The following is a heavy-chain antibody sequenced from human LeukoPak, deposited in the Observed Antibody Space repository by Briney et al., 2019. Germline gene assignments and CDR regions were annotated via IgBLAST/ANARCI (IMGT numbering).Heavy chain of an antibody. D-gene: IGHD7-27*01. CDR3: ARRYAGDTFDY. V-gene: IGHV4-39*01. Sequence: SETLSLTCTVSGGSISSTNYYWRWIRQPPGKGLEWIGSIYYSGTTYYRESLKNRITISIDTSKNQFSLKLRSVNAADTAVYYCARRYAGDTFDYWGQGTLVTVSS. CDR2: IYYSGTT. J-gene: IGHJ4*02. CDR1: GGSISSTNYY.